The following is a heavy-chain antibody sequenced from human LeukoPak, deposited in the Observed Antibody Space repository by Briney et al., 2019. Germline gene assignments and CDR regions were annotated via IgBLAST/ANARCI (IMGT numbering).Heavy chain of an antibody. CDR2: IYSSEDT. J-gene: IGHJ6*03. Sequence: SETLSLTCTVSGGSVSDGNYYWTWVRQPAGKGLEWIGRIYSSEDTKYNPSLKSRVTISLDTSKNQFSLKLTSVTAADTAVYYCARGTQFYYYYSYMDVWGKGTTVTVSS. CDR1: GGSVSDGNYY. CDR3: ARGTQFYYYYSYMDV. V-gene: IGHV4-61*10.